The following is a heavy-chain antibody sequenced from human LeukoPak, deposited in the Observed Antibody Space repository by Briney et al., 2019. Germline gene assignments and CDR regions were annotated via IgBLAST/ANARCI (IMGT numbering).Heavy chain of an antibody. CDR1: GFTFSSYA. J-gene: IGHJ1*01. CDR3: AKEEGYYYDSGGYYVEYFQH. Sequence: GGSLRLSCAASGFTFSSYAMSWVRQAPGKGLEWVSAISGSGGSTYYADSMKGRFTISRDNSKNTLYLQMNSLRAEDTAVYYCAKEEGYYYDSGGYYVEYFQHWGQGTLVTVSS. V-gene: IGHV3-23*01. D-gene: IGHD3-22*01. CDR2: ISGSGGST.